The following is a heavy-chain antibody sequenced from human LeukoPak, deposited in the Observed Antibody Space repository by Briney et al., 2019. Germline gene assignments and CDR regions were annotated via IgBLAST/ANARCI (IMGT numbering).Heavy chain of an antibody. D-gene: IGHD2-21*01. Sequence: PGRSLRLSCAASGFTFSSYGMHWVRQAPGKGLEWVAVIWYDGGNKYYADSVKGRFTISRDNSKNTLYLQMNSLRAEDTAVYYCARDGDIVVALGSYFDYWGQGTLVTVSS. CDR1: GFTFSSYG. CDR2: IWYDGGNK. J-gene: IGHJ4*02. CDR3: ARDGDIVVALGSYFDY. V-gene: IGHV3-33*01.